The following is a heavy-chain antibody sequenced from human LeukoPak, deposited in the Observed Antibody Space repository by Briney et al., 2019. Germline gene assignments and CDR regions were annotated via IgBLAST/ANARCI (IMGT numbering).Heavy chain of an antibody. Sequence: SETLSLTCTVSGGSISGYYWSWIRQPAGKGLEWIGRIYTSGSTNYNPSLKSRVTMSVDTSKNQFSLKLNSVTAADTAVYYCARVGSSWIHPFEYWGQGTLVTVSS. V-gene: IGHV4-4*07. J-gene: IGHJ4*02. CDR2: IYTSGST. CDR1: GGSISGYY. CDR3: ARVGSSWIHPFEY. D-gene: IGHD6-13*01.